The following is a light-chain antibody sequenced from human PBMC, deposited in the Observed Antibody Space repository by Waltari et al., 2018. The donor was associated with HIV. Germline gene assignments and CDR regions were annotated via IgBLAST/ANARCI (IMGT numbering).Light chain of an antibody. CDR3: QHSFGT. V-gene: IGKV3-20*01. CDR2: SAS. Sequence: EVVLTQSPGTLSLSPGERATLSCRASQSLISDYLAWYQQKPGQAPSLLVYSASNRAAGVPYRFEGGGFGTEFTLTITRLEPEDSAVYYCQHSFGTFGQGTKVEI. CDR1: QSLISDY. J-gene: IGKJ1*01.